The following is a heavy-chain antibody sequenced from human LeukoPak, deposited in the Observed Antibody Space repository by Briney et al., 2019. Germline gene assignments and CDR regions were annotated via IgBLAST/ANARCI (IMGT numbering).Heavy chain of an antibody. D-gene: IGHD3-22*01. Sequence: SVKVSCKASGGTFSSYAISWVRQAPGQGLEWMGGIIPIFGTANYAQKFQGRVTITADESTSTAYMELSSLRSEDTAVYYCARASRRVEYYYDSSGYYPVDYYYYGMDVWGQGTTVTVSS. V-gene: IGHV1-69*01. CDR3: ARASRRVEYYYDSSGYYPVDYYYYGMDV. CDR2: IIPIFGTA. CDR1: GGTFSSYA. J-gene: IGHJ6*02.